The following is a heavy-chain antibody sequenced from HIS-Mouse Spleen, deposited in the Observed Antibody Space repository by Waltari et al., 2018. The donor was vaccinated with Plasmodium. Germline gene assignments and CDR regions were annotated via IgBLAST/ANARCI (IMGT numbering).Heavy chain of an antibody. J-gene: IGHJ4*02. CDR3: ARGCYSSSSYYFDY. V-gene: IGHV4-59*01. D-gene: IGHD6-6*01. CDR2: IYYSGST. CDR1: GGSISSYY. Sequence: QVQLQESGPGLVKPSETLSLTCTVSGGSISSYYWSWIRQPPGKGLEWIAYIYYSGSTNYNPSLKSRVTISVDTSKNHFSLKLSSVTAADTAVFYFARGCYSSSSYYFDYWGQGTLVTVSS.